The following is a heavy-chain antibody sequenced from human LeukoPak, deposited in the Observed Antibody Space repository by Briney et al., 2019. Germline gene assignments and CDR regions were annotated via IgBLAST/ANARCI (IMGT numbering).Heavy chain of an antibody. CDR3: VSDRSDGGYAESNGYPTFDL. Sequence: GASVKVSCKFSGYALSESSIHWVRQTPGEGFEWMGGFDPEYVETTYAQKFRGRVTMTEDTSTDTAYMELINLRSDDTAVYYCVSDRSDGGYAESNGYPTFDLWGRGTLVTVSS. CDR2: FDPEYVET. J-gene: IGHJ2*01. CDR1: GYALSESS. D-gene: IGHD5-24*01. V-gene: IGHV1-24*01.